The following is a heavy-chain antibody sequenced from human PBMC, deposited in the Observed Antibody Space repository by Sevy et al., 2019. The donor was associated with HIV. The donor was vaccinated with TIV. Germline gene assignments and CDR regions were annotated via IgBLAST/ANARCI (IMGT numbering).Heavy chain of an antibody. CDR2: ISSSSSYI. CDR1: GFTFSTYT. D-gene: IGHD2-2*02. V-gene: IGHV3-21*01. CDR3: ARAAYYCSTTSCYIDH. J-gene: IGHJ4*02. Sequence: GGSLRLSCAASGFTFSTYTMNWVRQAPGKGLEWVSSISSSSSYIYYADSVKGRFTISRDNAKNSLYLQMNSLRVEDTAVYYCARAAYYCSTTSCYIDHWGQGTLVTVSS.